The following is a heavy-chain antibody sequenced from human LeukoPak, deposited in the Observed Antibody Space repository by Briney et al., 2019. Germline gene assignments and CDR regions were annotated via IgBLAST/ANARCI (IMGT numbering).Heavy chain of an antibody. J-gene: IGHJ4*02. CDR1: GGSISSYY. Sequence: SETLSLTCTASGGSISSYYWSWIRQPPGKGLEWIGYIYYSGSTNYNPSLKSRVTISVDTSKNQFSLKLSSVTAADTAVYYCARGYGDFPYFDYWGQGTLVTVSS. CDR3: ARGYGDFPYFDY. CDR2: IYYSGST. V-gene: IGHV4-59*01. D-gene: IGHD4-17*01.